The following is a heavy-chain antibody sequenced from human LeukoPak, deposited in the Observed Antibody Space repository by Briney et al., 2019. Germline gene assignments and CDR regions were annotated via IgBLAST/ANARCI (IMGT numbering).Heavy chain of an antibody. J-gene: IGHJ4*02. CDR2: LYFSGGT. D-gene: IGHD6-13*01. CDR3: ARSRVYFDY. Sequence: SENLSLTCTVSGGSISSYYWSSNRQPPGKRLEWGGYLYFSGGTNYNPSLRSRVTISVDAYKIQFSLNVSSVTAADTALYYCARSRVYFDYWGQGTLVTVSS. CDR1: GGSISSYY. V-gene: IGHV4-59*01.